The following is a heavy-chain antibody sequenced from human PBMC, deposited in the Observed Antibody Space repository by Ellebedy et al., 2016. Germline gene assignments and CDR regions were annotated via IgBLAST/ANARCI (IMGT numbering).Heavy chain of an antibody. Sequence: GESLKISXAGSGFIFSTYSLHWVRQAPGKGLEWVSSISSSSSTIYYADSVRGRFTISRDNAKKSLYLQMDSLRAEDTAVYYCASPFYYDSSRDAFGVWGQGTMVTVSS. CDR2: ISSSSSTI. D-gene: IGHD3-22*01. V-gene: IGHV3-48*04. J-gene: IGHJ3*01. CDR1: GFIFSTYS. CDR3: ASPFYYDSSRDAFGV.